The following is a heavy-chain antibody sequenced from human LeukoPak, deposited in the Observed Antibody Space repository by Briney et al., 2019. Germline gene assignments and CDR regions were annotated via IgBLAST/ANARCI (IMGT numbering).Heavy chain of an antibody. J-gene: IGHJ4*02. CDR1: GFTFSSYW. CDR3: ARGGGAAMVAPFDY. V-gene: IGHV3-74*01. CDR2: INSDGSST. Sequence: SGGSLRLSCAASGFTFSSYWMHWVRQAPGKGLVWVSRINSDGSSTSYADSVKGRFTISRDNAKNTLYLQMNSLRAEDTAVYYCARGGGAAMVAPFDYWGQGTLVTVSS. D-gene: IGHD5-18*01.